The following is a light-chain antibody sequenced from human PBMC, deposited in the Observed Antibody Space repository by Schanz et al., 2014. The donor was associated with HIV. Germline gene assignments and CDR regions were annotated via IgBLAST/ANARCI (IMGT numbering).Light chain of an antibody. J-gene: IGLJ3*02. CDR3: TSYTSSSPSGWV. Sequence: QSALTQPRSVSGSPGRSVTISCTGTSSDVGHYNYVSWYQQHPDKAPKTMIYEVNRRPSAVPDRFYGSKSGNTASLTVSGLQAEDEADYYCTSYTSSSPSGWVFGGGTKVTVL. CDR1: SSDVGHYNY. CDR2: EVN. V-gene: IGLV2-11*01.